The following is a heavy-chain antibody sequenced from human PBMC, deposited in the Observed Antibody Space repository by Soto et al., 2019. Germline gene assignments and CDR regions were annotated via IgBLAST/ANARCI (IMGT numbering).Heavy chain of an antibody. D-gene: IGHD6-6*01. Sequence: QITLKESGPTLVKPTQTLTLTCTFSGFSLNSSGVGVGWIRQPPGKALEWLALIYWNDEMHYSPSLKSRLTITEDAAKHQRVLTVTNMDPVDTATYYCAHRRFAKYSSLPADFDYWGQGILVTVSS. J-gene: IGHJ4*02. CDR3: AHRRFAKYSSLPADFDY. CDR2: IYWNDEM. CDR1: GFSLNSSGVG. V-gene: IGHV2-5*01.